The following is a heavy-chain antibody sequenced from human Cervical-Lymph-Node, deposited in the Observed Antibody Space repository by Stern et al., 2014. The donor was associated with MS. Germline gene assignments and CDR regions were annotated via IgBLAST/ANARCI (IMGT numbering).Heavy chain of an antibody. CDR3: ARGVVTNRAAATLHNLFEP. CDR2: IIPMLGLP. V-gene: IGHV1-69*09. D-gene: IGHD2-15*01. J-gene: IGHJ5*02. Sequence: VQLVESGAEVKKPGSSVNVSCKASGGTFSSSYAITWMRTAPGQGLEWMGRIIPMLGLPNYAQKFQGRFTITADTSTSTAYMELSSLRSEDTAVYYCARGVVTNRAAATLHNLFEPWGQGTLVTVSS. CDR1: GGTFSSSYA.